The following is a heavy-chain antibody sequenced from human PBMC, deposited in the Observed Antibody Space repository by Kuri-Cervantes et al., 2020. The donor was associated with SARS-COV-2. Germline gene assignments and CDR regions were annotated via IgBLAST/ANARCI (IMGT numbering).Heavy chain of an antibody. CDR1: GFTFSSYS. CDR3: ARAKLEHNWFDP. Sequence: GGSLRLSCAASGFTFSSYSMNWVRQAPGKGLEWVSRINSDGSSTSYADSVKGRFTISRDNAKNTLYLQMNSLRAEDTAVYYCARAKLEHNWFDPWGQGTLVTVSS. J-gene: IGHJ5*02. D-gene: IGHD1-1*01. V-gene: IGHV3-74*01. CDR2: INSDGSST.